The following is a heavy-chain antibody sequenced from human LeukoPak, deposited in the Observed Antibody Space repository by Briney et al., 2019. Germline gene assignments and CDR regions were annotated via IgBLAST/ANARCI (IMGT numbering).Heavy chain of an antibody. CDR1: GGSISSYY. J-gene: IGHJ4*02. D-gene: IGHD3-9*01. CDR2: IYYSGST. CDR3: ARENFDSAYYFDY. V-gene: IGHV4-39*01. Sequence: KPSETLSLTCTVSGGSISSYYWGWIRQPPGKGLEWIGSIYYSGSTYYNPSLKSRVTISVDTSKNQFSLKLSSVTAADRAVYYCARENFDSAYYFDYWGQGTLVTVSS.